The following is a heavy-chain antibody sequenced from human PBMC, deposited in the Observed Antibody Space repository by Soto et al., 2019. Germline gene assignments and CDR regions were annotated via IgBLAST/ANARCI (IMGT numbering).Heavy chain of an antibody. CDR2: ISYDGSNK. CDR3: ARSHWDTAMVPFDY. V-gene: IGHV3-30-3*01. CDR1: GFTFSSYA. Sequence: PGGSLRLSCAASGFTFSSYAMHWVRQAPGKGLEWVAVISYDGSNKYYADSVKGRFTISRDNSKNTLYLQMNSLRAEDTAVYYCARSHWDTAMVPFDYWGQGTLVTVSS. D-gene: IGHD5-18*01. J-gene: IGHJ4*02.